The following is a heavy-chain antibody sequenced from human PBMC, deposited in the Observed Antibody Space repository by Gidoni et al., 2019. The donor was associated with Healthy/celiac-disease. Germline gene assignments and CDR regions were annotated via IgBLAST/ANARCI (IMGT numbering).Heavy chain of an antibody. J-gene: IGHJ6*02. CDR1: SSYG. CDR3: AKDFGVYSSGYYYGMDV. Sequence: SSYGMHWVRQAPGKGLEWVAVISYDGSNKYYADSVKGRFTISRDNSKNTLYLQMNSLRAEDTAVYYCAKDFGVYSSGYYYGMDVWGQGTTVTVSS. CDR2: ISYDGSNK. D-gene: IGHD2-15*01. V-gene: IGHV3-30*18.